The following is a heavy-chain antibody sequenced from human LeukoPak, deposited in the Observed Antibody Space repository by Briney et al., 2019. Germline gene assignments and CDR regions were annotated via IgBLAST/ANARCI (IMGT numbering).Heavy chain of an antibody. CDR2: IIPILGIA. V-gene: IGHV1-69*04. CDR3: AREFTREKPGIAAAGRGIWFDP. Sequence: ASVKVSCKASGGTFSSYAISWVRQAPGQGLEWMGRIIPILGIANYAQKFQGRVTITADKSTSTAYMELSSLRSEDTAVYYCAREFTREKPGIAAAGRGIWFDPWGQEPWSPSPQ. CDR1: GGTFSSYA. D-gene: IGHD6-13*01. J-gene: IGHJ5*02.